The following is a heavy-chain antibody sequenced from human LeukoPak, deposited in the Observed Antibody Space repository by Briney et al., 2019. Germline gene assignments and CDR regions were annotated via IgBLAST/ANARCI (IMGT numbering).Heavy chain of an antibody. D-gene: IGHD6-19*01. J-gene: IGHJ4*02. V-gene: IGHV3-30*02. CDR2: IRYDGSNK. CDR1: GFTFSSYG. Sequence: PGGSLRLSCAASGFTFSSYGMHWVRQAPGKGLEWVAFIRYDGSNKYYADSVKGRFTISRDNSKNTLYLQMNSLRAEDTAVYYCARVSLEGPSSGWPYYFDYWGQGTLVTVSS. CDR3: ARVSLEGPSSGWPYYFDY.